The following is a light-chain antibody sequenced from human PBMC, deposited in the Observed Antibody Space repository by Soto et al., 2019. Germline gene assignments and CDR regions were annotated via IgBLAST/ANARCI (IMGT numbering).Light chain of an antibody. CDR3: QQYGSSPLIT. J-gene: IGKJ5*01. Sequence: EIGLTQSPGTLSLSPGERATLSCRASQSVSSSYLAWYQQKPGQAPRLLIYGASSRATGIPDRFSGSGSGTDFTLNISRLEPEDFAVYYCQQYGSSPLITFGQGTRLEIK. V-gene: IGKV3-20*01. CDR2: GAS. CDR1: QSVSSSY.